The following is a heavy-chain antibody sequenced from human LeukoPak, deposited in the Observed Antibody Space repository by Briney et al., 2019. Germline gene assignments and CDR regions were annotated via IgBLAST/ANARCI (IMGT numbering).Heavy chain of an antibody. V-gene: IGHV3-23*01. CDR1: GFTFSNYA. J-gene: IGHJ4*02. CDR2: IFGSFGST. CDR3: AKDRTYYSDFSAYYFSPPLQHY. Sequence: GGSLRLSCVAPGFTFSNYAMSWVRQAPGKGLEWVSSIFGSFGSTYYADSVKGRVTISRDNSRNTVYLQMNSLRAEDTAVYYCAKDRTYYSDFSAYYFSPPLQHYWGQGTLVTVSS. D-gene: IGHD3-22*01.